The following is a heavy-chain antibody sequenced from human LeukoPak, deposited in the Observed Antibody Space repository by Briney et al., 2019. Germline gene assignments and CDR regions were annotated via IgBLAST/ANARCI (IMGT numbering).Heavy chain of an antibody. J-gene: IGHJ4*02. V-gene: IGHV3-23*01. CDR2: ISGSGMSI. CDR3: AKDSYYDVLTGYRLDY. D-gene: IGHD3-9*01. CDR1: GFTFSSYA. Sequence: PGGSLRLSCAASGFTFSSYAINWVRQAPGKGLEWVSGISGSGMSIRYAGSVKGRFTLSRDNSKNTLFLQMNSLRPEDTAVYYCAKDSYYDVLTGYRLDYWGQGSLVTVSA.